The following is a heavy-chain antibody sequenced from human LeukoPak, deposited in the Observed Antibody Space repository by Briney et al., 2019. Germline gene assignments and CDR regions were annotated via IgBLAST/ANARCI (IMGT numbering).Heavy chain of an antibody. CDR2: ISSSGTTI. CDR1: GFTFSRKT. J-gene: IGHJ4*02. D-gene: IGHD3-22*01. V-gene: IGHV3-48*04. CDR3: ARDHYYDSTFDY. Sequence: GGSLRLSCAASGFTFSRKTMNWVRQAPGKGLEWVSYISSSGTTIYYADSVKGRFTISRDNAQNSLYLHMNSLRAEDTAVYYCARDHYYDSTFDYWGQGTLVTVSS.